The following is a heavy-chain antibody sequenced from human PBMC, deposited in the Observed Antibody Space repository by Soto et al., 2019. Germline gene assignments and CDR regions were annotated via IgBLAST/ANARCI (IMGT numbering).Heavy chain of an antibody. CDR2: VYSSXTT. D-gene: IGHD3-10*01. CDR3: EGDRGSYAYGEGY. V-gene: IGHV4-4*07. CDR1: GGSSNSYG. J-gene: IGHJ4*02. Sequence: TSETISLRCSVSGGSSNSYGWSWIRQPAGKGLELIGRVYSSXTTDYNTSLNSRATLSVEASKKHFSLKLISVAAVDTAVYYYEGDRGSYAYGEGYGGQGIQVTVSS.